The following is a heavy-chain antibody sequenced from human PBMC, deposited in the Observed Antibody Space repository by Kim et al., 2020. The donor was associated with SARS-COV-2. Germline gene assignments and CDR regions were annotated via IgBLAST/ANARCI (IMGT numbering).Heavy chain of an antibody. CDR2: ISYDGSNK. D-gene: IGHD1-26*01. CDR1: GFTFSSYG. V-gene: IGHV3-30*18. CDR3: AKDRRGWEMPTLDV. Sequence: GGSLRLSCAASGFTFSSYGMHWVRQVPGKGLEWVAVISYDGSNKYYADSVKGRFTISRDHSKNTLYVQMNSLRAEDTAVYYCAKDRRGWEMPTLDVWGQGTTVTVSS. J-gene: IGHJ6*02.